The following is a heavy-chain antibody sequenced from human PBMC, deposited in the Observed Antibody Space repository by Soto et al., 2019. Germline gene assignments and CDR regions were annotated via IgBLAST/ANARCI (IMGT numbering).Heavy chain of an antibody. D-gene: IGHD3-9*01. Sequence: GGSLRLSCAASGFTFSSYGMHWVRQAPGKGLEWVAVIWYDGSNKYYADSVKGRFTISRDNSKNTLYLQMNSLRAEDTAVYYCARDNGPYYDILTGYFDYWGQGTLVTVSS. V-gene: IGHV3-33*01. CDR3: ARDNGPYYDILTGYFDY. CDR1: GFTFSSYG. CDR2: IWYDGSNK. J-gene: IGHJ4*02.